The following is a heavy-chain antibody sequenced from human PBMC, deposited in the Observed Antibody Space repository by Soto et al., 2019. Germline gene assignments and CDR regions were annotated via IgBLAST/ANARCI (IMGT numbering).Heavy chain of an antibody. V-gene: IGHV3-74*01. CDR3: ARVPTFDSSGYYPDY. D-gene: IGHD3-22*01. Sequence: PGGSLRLSCAASGFTFSSYWMHWVRQAPGKGLVWVSRINSDGSTTNYADSVKGRFTISRDNAKNTLSLQMNSLRAEDTAVYYCARVPTFDSSGYYPDYWGQGTLVTV. CDR2: INSDGSTT. CDR1: GFTFSSYW. J-gene: IGHJ4*02.